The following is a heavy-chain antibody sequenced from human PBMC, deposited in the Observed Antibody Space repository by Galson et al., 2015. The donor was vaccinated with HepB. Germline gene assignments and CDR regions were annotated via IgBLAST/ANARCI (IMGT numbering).Heavy chain of an antibody. CDR3: ARRGYYHDMDV. CDR2: ISAYNGDT. V-gene: IGHV1-18*01. J-gene: IGHJ3*01. CDR1: GYTFTSYG. Sequence: SVKVSFKASGYTFTSYGISWVRQAPGQGLEWMGWISAYNGDTKYAQKFQDWVTMTRDTSTSTAYMELSSLKSDDTAVYYCARRGYYHDMDVWGQGTVVTVSS. D-gene: IGHD3-22*01.